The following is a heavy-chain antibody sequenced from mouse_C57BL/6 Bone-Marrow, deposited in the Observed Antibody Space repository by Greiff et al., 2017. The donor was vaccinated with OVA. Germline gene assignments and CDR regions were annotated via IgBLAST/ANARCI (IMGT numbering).Heavy chain of an antibody. CDR1: GYTFTSYW. Sequence: VQLQQSGAELVRPGSSVKLSCKASGYTFTSYWMDWVKQRPGQGLEWIGNIYPSDSETHYNQKFKDKATLTVDKSSSTAYMQLSSLTSEDSAVYYCAKQGYYYGSFYYFDYWGQGTTLTVS. CDR2: IYPSDSET. CDR3: AKQGYYYGSFYYFDY. D-gene: IGHD1-1*01. V-gene: IGHV1-61*01. J-gene: IGHJ2*01.